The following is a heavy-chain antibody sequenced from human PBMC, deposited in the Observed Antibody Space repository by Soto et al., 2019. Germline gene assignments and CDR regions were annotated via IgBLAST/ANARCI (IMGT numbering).Heavy chain of an antibody. J-gene: IGHJ4*02. V-gene: IGHV4-31*03. CDR2: IYHSGRT. D-gene: IGHD1-20*01. CDR1: GGSMSNGYYY. Sequence: SETLSLTCTVSGGSMSNGYYYWSWVRQNPGKGLEWIGHIYHSGRTYYNPSLKSRVGILVDTSKNQFSLNLNSVTAADMAVYYCARWVEVSLDYFDSWGQGTPVTVSS. CDR3: ARWVEVSLDYFDS.